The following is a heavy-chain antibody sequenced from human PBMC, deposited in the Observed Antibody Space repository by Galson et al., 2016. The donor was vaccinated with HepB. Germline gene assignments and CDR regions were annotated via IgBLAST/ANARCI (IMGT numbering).Heavy chain of an antibody. V-gene: IGHV4-39*01. D-gene: IGHD3-10*01. CDR2: SYYSGTT. J-gene: IGHJ6*02. CDR1: GGSIAGSGHY. Sequence: SETLSLTCTVSGGSIAGSGHYWGWLRQPPGKGLEWIGSSYYSGTTYYSPSLKGRVTISVDTSKNQFSLKMRSVTAADTAFYYCARHGPSRGPYYYGMDVWGQGPMVTVSS. CDR3: ARHGPSRGPYYYGMDV.